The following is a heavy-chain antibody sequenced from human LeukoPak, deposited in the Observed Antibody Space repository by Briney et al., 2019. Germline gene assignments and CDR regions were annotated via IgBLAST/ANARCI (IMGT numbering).Heavy chain of an antibody. Sequence: PGGSLRLSCAASGFTFGIYAMNWVRQAPGKGLEWVSAISGSGGSTYYADSVKGRFTISRDNSKNTLYLQMNSLRAEDTAVYYCAKATGGYCSSTSCPPDAFDIWGQGTMVTVSS. J-gene: IGHJ3*02. CDR1: GFTFGIYA. CDR3: AKATGGYCSSTSCPPDAFDI. CDR2: ISGSGGST. D-gene: IGHD2-2*01. V-gene: IGHV3-23*01.